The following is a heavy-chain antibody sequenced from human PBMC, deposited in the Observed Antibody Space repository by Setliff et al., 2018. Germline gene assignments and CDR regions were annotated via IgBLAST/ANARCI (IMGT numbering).Heavy chain of an antibody. CDR2: INHSGST. CDR3: ARGEGGSYLGAYYYYYMDV. CDR1: GGSFSGYY. J-gene: IGHJ6*03. V-gene: IGHV4-34*01. Sequence: SETLSLTCAVYGGSFSGYYWSWIRQPPGKGLEWIGEINHSGSTNYNPSLKSRVTISVDTSKNQFSLKLSSMTAADTAVYYCARGEGGSYLGAYYYYYMDVWGKGTTVTVSS. D-gene: IGHD1-26*01.